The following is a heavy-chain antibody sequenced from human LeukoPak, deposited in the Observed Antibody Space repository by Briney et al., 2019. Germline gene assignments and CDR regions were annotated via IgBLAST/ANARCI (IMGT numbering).Heavy chain of an antibody. CDR2: VYPSGNT. CDR1: GGSISNSNW. V-gene: IGHV4-4*02. CDR3: ARYNWNYGWFDP. Sequence: SGTLSLTCAVSGGSISNSNWWNWVRQPPGKGLEWIGGVYPSGNTNYNPSLNSRVAISIDKSKNRFSLTLSSVTAADTAVYYCARYNWNYGWFDPWGQGTLVTVSS. D-gene: IGHD1-7*01. J-gene: IGHJ5*02.